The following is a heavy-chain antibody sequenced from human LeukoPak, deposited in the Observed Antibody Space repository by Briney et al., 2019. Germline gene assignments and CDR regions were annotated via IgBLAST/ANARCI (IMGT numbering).Heavy chain of an antibody. D-gene: IGHD2-21*01. Sequence: GRSLRLSCAASGFAFSSYWIHWVRQAPGKGLVWVSRINGDGSAATYADSVRGRFTISRDNARNTVHLQMNRLTAEDTAVYYCARAVVVSASDYWGQGTPVTVSS. V-gene: IGHV3-74*01. CDR3: ARAVVVSASDY. CDR2: INGDGSAA. J-gene: IGHJ4*02. CDR1: GFAFSSYW.